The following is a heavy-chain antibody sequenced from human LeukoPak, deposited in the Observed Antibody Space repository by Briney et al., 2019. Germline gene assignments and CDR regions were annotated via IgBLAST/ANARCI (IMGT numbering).Heavy chain of an antibody. Sequence: GGSLRLSCAASGFTFTNAWVSWVRQAPGKGLEWVGRIKSKNVGETTEYAAPVQGRFTISRDDSKNTVYLQMSNLKTEDTAVYYCTTGPGNSGYWGQGTLVTVSS. CDR1: GFTFTNAW. J-gene: IGHJ4*02. CDR2: IKSKNVGETT. CDR3: TTGPGNSGY. V-gene: IGHV3-15*01. D-gene: IGHD4-23*01.